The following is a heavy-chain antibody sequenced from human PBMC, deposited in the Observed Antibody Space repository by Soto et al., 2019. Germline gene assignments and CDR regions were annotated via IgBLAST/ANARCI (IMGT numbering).Heavy chain of an antibody. D-gene: IGHD2-15*01. J-gene: IGHJ4*02. V-gene: IGHV4-61*01. Sequence: SETLSLTCTVSGGSVSSGSYYWSWIRQPPGKGLEWIGYIYYSGSTNYNPSLKSRVTTSVDTSKNQFSLKLSSVTAADTAVYYCARLVVVVAATGGFDYWGQGTLVTVSS. CDR1: GGSVSSGSYY. CDR2: IYYSGST. CDR3: ARLVVVVAATGGFDY.